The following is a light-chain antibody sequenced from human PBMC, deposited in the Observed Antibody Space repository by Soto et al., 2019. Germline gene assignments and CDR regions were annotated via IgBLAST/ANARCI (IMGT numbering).Light chain of an antibody. CDR1: QSVSSN. CDR2: GAS. V-gene: IGKV3-15*01. J-gene: IGKJ5*01. Sequence: IVMTQSPATLSVSPGERATLSCRASQSVSSNLAWYQQKPGQAPRLLIYGASTRATGIPARFSGSGSGTEFTLTISSLKSEDFAVYYCQQYHNWPPITFGHGTRLEIK. CDR3: QQYHNWPPIT.